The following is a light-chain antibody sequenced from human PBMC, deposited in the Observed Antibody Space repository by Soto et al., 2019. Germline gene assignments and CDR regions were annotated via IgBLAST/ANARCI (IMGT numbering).Light chain of an antibody. CDR1: QSVSSRY. CDR3: QQYGRSPT. J-gene: IGKJ5*01. V-gene: IGKV3-20*01. CDR2: DVS. Sequence: DIVLTQSPGTLSSSPGERATLSCRASQSVSSRYLAWYQQKPGQAPRLLIYDVSSRATGIPDRFSGSGSATDFTLTISRLEPEDFAVYYRQQYGRSPTFGQGTRLEIK.